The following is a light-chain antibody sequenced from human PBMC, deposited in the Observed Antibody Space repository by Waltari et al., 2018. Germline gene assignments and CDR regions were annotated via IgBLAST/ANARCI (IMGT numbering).Light chain of an antibody. Sequence: CRASQSISKWLAWYQQKPGKGPKLLIYKASTLESGVPSRFSGSGSGTEFTLTISSLQPEDFATYYCQQYNRYSLRSFGGGTKVEIK. J-gene: IGKJ4*01. CDR3: QQYNRYSLRS. CDR1: QSISKW. CDR2: KAS. V-gene: IGKV1-5*03.